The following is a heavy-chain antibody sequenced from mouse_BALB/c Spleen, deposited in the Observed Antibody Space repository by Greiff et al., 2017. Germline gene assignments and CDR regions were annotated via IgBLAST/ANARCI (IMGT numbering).Heavy chain of an antibody. J-gene: IGHJ3*01. V-gene: IGHV1S135*01. CDR1: GYSFTSYY. CDR2: IDPFNGGT. Sequence: VQLKESGPELEKPGASVKISCKASGYSFTSYYMHWVKQSHGKSLEWIGYIDPFNGGTSYNQKFKGKATLTVDKSSSTAYMHLSSLTSEDSAVYYCARNYYGSSSWFAYWGQGTLVTVSA. D-gene: IGHD1-1*01. CDR3: ARNYYGSSSWFAY.